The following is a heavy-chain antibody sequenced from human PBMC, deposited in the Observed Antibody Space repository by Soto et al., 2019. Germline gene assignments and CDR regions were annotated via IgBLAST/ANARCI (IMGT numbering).Heavy chain of an antibody. Sequence: TLSLTCTVSGGSISSGGYYWSWIRQHPGKGLEWIGYIYYSGSTYYNPSLKSRVTISVDTSKNQFSLKLSSVTAADTAVYYCARIPNSSSWYFDYWGQGTLVTVS. CDR1: GGSISSGGYY. V-gene: IGHV4-31*03. CDR3: ARIPNSSSWYFDY. CDR2: IYYSGST. D-gene: IGHD6-13*01. J-gene: IGHJ4*02.